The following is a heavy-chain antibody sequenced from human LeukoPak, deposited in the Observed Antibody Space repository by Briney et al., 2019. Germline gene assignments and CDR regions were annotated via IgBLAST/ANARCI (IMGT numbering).Heavy chain of an antibody. V-gene: IGHV3-30*04. D-gene: IGHD5-18*01. J-gene: IGHJ4*02. Sequence: GGSLRLSCAASGFTFSSYAMHWVRQAPGKGLEWVAVISYDGSNKYYADSVKGRFTISRDNSQNTLYLQMNSLRAEDTAVYYCARDGDTAMSRRFFDYWGQGTLVTVSS. CDR2: ISYDGSNK. CDR3: ARDGDTAMSRRFFDY. CDR1: GFTFSSYA.